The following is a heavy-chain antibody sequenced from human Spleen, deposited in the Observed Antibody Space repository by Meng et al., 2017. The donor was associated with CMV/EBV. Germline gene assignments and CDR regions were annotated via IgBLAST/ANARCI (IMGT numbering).Heavy chain of an antibody. V-gene: IGHV4-34*01. D-gene: IGHD6-13*01. CDR2: INHSGST. J-gene: IGHJ4*02. CDR3: ARELIAAAGFDY. Sequence: SETLSLTCAVSGGSFSGYYWSWIRQPPGKGLEWIGEINHSGSTNYNPSLNSRVTISVDTSKNQFSLKLSSVTAADPAVYYCARELIAAAGFDYWGQGTLVTVSS. CDR1: GGSFSGYY.